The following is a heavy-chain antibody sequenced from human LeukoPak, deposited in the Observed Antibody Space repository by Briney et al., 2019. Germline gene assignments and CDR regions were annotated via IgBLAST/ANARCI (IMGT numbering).Heavy chain of an antibody. D-gene: IGHD6-13*01. CDR2: INLDGSEI. Sequence: PGRSLRLSCAASGFTFSSYVMHWVRQAPGRGLEWVASINLDGSEINYVDSVKGRFTISRDNAKNSLYLQMNSLRAEDTAVYYCVRFPSSSFDYWGQGTLVTVSS. V-gene: IGHV3-7*04. CDR1: GFTFSSYV. CDR3: VRFPSSSFDY. J-gene: IGHJ4*02.